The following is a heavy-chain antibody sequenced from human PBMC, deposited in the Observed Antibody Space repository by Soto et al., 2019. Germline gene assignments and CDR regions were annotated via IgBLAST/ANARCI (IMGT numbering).Heavy chain of an antibody. D-gene: IGHD3-9*01. V-gene: IGHV3-48*03. CDR2: ISSSGSTI. CDR3: ASVDHYDILTGSEA. Sequence: PGGSLRLSCAASGFTFSSYEMNWVRQAPGKGLEWVSYISSSGSTIYYADSVKGRFTISRDNAKNSLYLQMNSLRAEDTAVYYCASVDHYDILTGSEAWGQGPLVTVSS. J-gene: IGHJ5*02. CDR1: GFTFSSYE.